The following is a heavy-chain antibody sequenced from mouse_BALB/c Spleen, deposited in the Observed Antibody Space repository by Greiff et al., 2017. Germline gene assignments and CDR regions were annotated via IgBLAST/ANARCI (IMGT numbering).Heavy chain of an antibody. CDR3: TIRQGYAMDY. J-gene: IGHJ4*01. CDR2: INPSNGGT. V-gene: IGHV1S16*01. Sequence: QVHVKQSGAELVKPGASVKLSCKASGYTFTSYYMYWVKQRPGQGLEWIGEINPSNGGTNFNEKFKSKATLTVDKSSSTAYMQLSSLTSEDSAVYYCTIRQGYAMDYWGQGTSVTVSS. CDR1: GYTFTSYY.